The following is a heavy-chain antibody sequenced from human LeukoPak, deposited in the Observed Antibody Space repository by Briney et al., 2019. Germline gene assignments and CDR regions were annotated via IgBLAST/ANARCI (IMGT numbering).Heavy chain of an antibody. CDR3: ATRGSNWGEGDY. J-gene: IGHJ4*02. V-gene: IGHV4-59*01. Sequence: SETLSLTCTVSGDSISSYYWSWLRQPPGKGLEWIGYIYYSGSTNYNPSLKSRVTISVDTSKNQFSLKLSSVTAADTAVYYCATRGSNWGEGDYWGQGTLVTVSS. CDR2: IYYSGST. CDR1: GDSISSYY. D-gene: IGHD7-27*01.